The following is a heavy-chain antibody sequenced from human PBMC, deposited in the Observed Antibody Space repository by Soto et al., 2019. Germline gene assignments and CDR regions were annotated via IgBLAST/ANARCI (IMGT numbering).Heavy chain of an antibody. CDR2: ISTSTGNT. J-gene: IGHJ3*02. Sequence: QVRLVQAGTEVKKPGASVKVACKASGYTFTTYDVTWVRQAPGQGLEWMGWISTSTGNTNYAQKLQGRVTMTTDTSASSAYMELRSLRSDDTALYYCARGEGMAARHYGYDIWGQGTMVTVSS. CDR1: GYTFTTYD. V-gene: IGHV1-18*04. CDR3: ARGEGMAARHYGYDI. D-gene: IGHD6-6*01.